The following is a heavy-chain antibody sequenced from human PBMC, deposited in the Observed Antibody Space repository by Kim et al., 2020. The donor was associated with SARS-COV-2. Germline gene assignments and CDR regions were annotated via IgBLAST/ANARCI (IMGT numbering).Heavy chain of an antibody. CDR1: GYSFTSYW. CDR3: ARHSAGGGRSYYYYYYGMDV. V-gene: IGHV5-10-1*01. D-gene: IGHD2-15*01. Sequence: GESLKISCKGSGYSFTSYWISWVRQMPGKGLEWMGRIDPSDSYTNYSPSFQGHVTISADKSISTAYLQWSSLKASDTAMYYCARHSAGGGRSYYYYYYGMDVWGQGTTVTVSS. CDR2: IDPSDSYT. J-gene: IGHJ6*02.